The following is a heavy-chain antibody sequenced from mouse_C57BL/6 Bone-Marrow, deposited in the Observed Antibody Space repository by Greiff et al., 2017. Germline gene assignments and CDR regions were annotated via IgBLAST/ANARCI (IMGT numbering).Heavy chain of an antibody. V-gene: IGHV1-4*01. CDR3: AHPLHNYGSGNYAMDY. CDR1: GYTFTSYT. D-gene: IGHD1-1*01. J-gene: IGHJ4*01. Sequence: QVQLKESGAELARPGASVKMSCKASGYTFTSYTLHWVKQRPGQGLEWIGYINPSSGYTKYNQNFNDKATLTADKSSSTAYMQLSSLTSEDSAVYYCAHPLHNYGSGNYAMDYWGQGTSVTVSS. CDR2: INPSSGYT.